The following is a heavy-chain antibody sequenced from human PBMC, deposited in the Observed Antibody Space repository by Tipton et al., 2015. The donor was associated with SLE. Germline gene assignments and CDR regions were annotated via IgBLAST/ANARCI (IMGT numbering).Heavy chain of an antibody. CDR3: ARDYYGSGFDAFDI. D-gene: IGHD3-10*01. CDR1: GGSISPYY. Sequence: TLSLTCTVSGGSISPYYWSWIRQSPGKGLEWIGWIYHTGSTDYNPSLKSRVTISVDTSKNQFSLRLSSVTAADTAVYYCARDYYGSGFDAFDIWGQGTMVTVSS. V-gene: IGHV4-59*01. J-gene: IGHJ3*02. CDR2: IYHTGST.